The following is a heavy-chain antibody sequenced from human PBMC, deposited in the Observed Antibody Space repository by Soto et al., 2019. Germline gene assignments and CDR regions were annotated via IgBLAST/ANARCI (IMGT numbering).Heavy chain of an antibody. CDR2: IIPIFGTI. Sequence: QVQLVQSGAEVKKPGSSVKVSCRASGGSLSRYGISWVRQAPGQGLEWMGGIIPIFGTINYAQKLQGRLTITADESTRTAYMELSSLRSEDTAVYYCAKDVTNGRAFGMDVWGQGTTVTVSS. D-gene: IGHD2-21*02. J-gene: IGHJ6*02. CDR1: GGSLSRYG. CDR3: AKDVTNGRAFGMDV. V-gene: IGHV1-69*01.